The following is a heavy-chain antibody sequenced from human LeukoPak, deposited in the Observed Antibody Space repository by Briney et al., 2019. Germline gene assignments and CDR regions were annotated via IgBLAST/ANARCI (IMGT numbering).Heavy chain of an antibody. D-gene: IGHD1-7*01. Sequence: SETLSLTCAVYGGSFSGYYWSWIRQPPGKGLEWIGEINHSGSTNYNPSLKSRVTISVDTSKNQFSLKLSSVTAADTAVYYCARELLRRFDPWGQGTLVTVSS. CDR1: GGSFSGYY. CDR3: ARELLRRFDP. CDR2: INHSGST. V-gene: IGHV4-34*01. J-gene: IGHJ5*02.